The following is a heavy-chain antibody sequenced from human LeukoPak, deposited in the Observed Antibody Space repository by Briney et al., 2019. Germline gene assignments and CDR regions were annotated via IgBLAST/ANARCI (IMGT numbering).Heavy chain of an antibody. CDR3: ASMIVADY. Sequence: GGSLRLSCVASGLPIADFAMHWVRQAPGKGLEWVSLISGDGVSTFYADSVKGRFSISRDNSKNSLYLEMNSLRTEDTAVYYCASMIVADYWGQGTLVTVSS. V-gene: IGHV3-43*02. CDR2: ISGDGVST. D-gene: IGHD3-22*01. CDR1: GLPIADFA. J-gene: IGHJ4*02.